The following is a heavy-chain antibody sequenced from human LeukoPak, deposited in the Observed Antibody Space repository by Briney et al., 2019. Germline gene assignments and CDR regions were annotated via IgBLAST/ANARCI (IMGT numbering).Heavy chain of an antibody. J-gene: IGHJ3*02. CDR2: ISSSSSYI. V-gene: IGHV3-21*01. CDR3: ARLAPYYGTGII. D-gene: IGHD3-10*01. CDR1: GFTFSSYS. Sequence: GGSLRPSCAASGFTFSSYSMNWVRQAPGKGLEWVSSISSSSSYIYYADSVKGRFTISRDNAKNSLYLQMNSLRAEDTAVYYCARLAPYYGTGIIWGQGTVVTVSS.